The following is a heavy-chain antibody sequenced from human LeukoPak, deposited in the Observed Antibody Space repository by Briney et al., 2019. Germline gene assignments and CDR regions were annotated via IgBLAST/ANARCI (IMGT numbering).Heavy chain of an antibody. V-gene: IGHV3-7*01. J-gene: IGHJ5*02. CDR3: AGQLVNEAWFDP. D-gene: IGHD6-6*01. CDR2: IKEGGSET. CDR1: GFTFSHYW. Sequence: GGSLRLSCAVSGFTFSHYWMTWVRQAPGKGLEWVANIKEGGSETYYVDSVKGRFTISRDNAKKSLYLQMKSLRTEDTAVYYCAGQLVNEAWFDPWGQGTLVTVSS.